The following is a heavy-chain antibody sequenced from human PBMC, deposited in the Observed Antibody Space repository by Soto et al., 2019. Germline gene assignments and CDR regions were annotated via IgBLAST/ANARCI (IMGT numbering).Heavy chain of an antibody. CDR2: LYYRGST. V-gene: IGHV4-39*01. CDR1: GGSISSRGYY. Sequence: QLQLQESGPGLVKPSENLSVTCTVSGGSISSRGYYWGWIRQPPGKGLEWIGTLYYRGSTYYNPSLKSRVTISVDTSKNQFSLKLSSVTAADTAVYYCATSNWFDPWGQGPLVAVSS. CDR3: ATSNWFDP. J-gene: IGHJ5*02.